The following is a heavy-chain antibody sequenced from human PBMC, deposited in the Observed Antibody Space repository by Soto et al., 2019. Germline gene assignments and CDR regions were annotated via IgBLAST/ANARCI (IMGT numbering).Heavy chain of an antibody. V-gene: IGHV4-59*02. CDR2: MHYTGFS. D-gene: IGHD3-3*01. CDR1: GDSVTSHY. CDR3: AVIRFFEWLDH. Sequence: KTSEPLSLTCSFSGDSVTSHYLTWIRQSPEKGLEWIGYMHYTGFSHYNPSLKSRLTILVDRSKNQFTLQLTSVTVAHTAVYYCAVIRFFEWLDHWGQGTLVTVSS. J-gene: IGHJ5*02.